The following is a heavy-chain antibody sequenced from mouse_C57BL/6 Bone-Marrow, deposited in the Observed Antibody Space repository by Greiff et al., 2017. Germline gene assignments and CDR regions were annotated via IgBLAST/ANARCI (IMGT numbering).Heavy chain of an antibody. CDR1: GFTFSSYG. J-gene: IGHJ2*01. CDR3: ARQLRLRDYFDY. D-gene: IGHD3-2*02. Sequence: EVQVVESGGDLVKPGGSLKLSCAASGFTFSSYGMSWVRQTPDKRLEWVATISSGGSYTYYPDSVKGRFTISRDNAKNTLYLQLSSLKSEDTAMYYCARQLRLRDYFDYWGQGTTLTVSS. V-gene: IGHV5-6*01. CDR2: ISSGGSYT.